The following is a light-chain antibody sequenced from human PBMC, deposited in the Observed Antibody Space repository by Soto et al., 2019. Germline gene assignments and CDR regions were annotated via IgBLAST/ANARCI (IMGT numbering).Light chain of an antibody. CDR1: SSDVGAYNY. V-gene: IGLV2-14*03. J-gene: IGLJ2*01. CDR3: SSYTSSSPVG. Sequence: QSVLTQPASVSGSPGQSITISCTGTSSDVGAYNYVSWYQHHPGKAPKLLIYDVSHRPSGVSNRHSGSKSGNTASLTISGLQAEDEADYYCSSYTSSSPVGFGGGTKLTVL. CDR2: DVS.